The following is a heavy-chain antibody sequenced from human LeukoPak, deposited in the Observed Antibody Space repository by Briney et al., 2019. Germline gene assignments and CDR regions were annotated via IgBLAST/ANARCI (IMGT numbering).Heavy chain of an antibody. CDR2: IYPGDSDT. CDR3: ARGLRWYPYYFDY. V-gene: IGHV5-51*01. J-gene: IGHJ4*02. Sequence: GESLKISCKGSGHSFTSYWIGWVRHMPGKGLEWMGIIYPGDSDTRYSPSFQGQVTISADKSISTAYLQWSSLKASDTAMYYCARGLRWYPYYFDYWGQGTLVTVSS. D-gene: IGHD4-23*01. CDR1: GHSFTSYW.